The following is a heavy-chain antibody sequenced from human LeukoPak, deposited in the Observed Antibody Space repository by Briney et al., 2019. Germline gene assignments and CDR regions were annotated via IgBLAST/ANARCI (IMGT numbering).Heavy chain of an antibody. CDR1: GFTFSDYY. Sequence: SGGSLRLSCAASGFTFSDYYMSWIRQAPGKGLEWVSYISSSGSTIYHADSVKGRFTISRDNAKNSLYLQMNSPRAEDTAVYYCARGPRLRYFDWLFDYWGQGTLVTVSS. J-gene: IGHJ4*02. D-gene: IGHD3-9*01. CDR3: ARGPRLRYFDWLFDY. CDR2: ISSSGSTI. V-gene: IGHV3-11*01.